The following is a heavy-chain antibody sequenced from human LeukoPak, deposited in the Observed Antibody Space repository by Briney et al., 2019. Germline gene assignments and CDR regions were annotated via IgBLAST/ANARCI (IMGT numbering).Heavy chain of an antibody. D-gene: IGHD6-25*01. Sequence: ASVKLSCNASGFTFTGYYMHWVRQAPGQGLEWMGWINPNSGGANYAQKIQGRVTMTTDTSINTAYMELSRLTFDDTAVYYCARDDSGYSSGWFDPWGQGSLVTVSS. CDR1: GFTFTGYY. CDR2: INPNSGGA. V-gene: IGHV1-2*02. CDR3: ARDDSGYSSGWFDP. J-gene: IGHJ5*02.